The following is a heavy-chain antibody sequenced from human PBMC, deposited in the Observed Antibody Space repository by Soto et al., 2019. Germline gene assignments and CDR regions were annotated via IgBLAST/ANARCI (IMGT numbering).Heavy chain of an antibody. D-gene: IGHD4-17*01. CDR2: IKTDAGGT. J-gene: IGHJ4*02. CDR3: AKGHYDSRGNPQRGFDY. Sequence: QVQLVQSGAEVKKPGASVKVSCRASGYIFTNYYIHWVRQAPGQGLQWMGLIKTDAGGTRYAQKFQGRVTMTRDTSTSTVYMELSSLRSEDTGVYFCAKGHYDSRGNPQRGFDYWGQGTLVTVSS. V-gene: IGHV1-46*01. CDR1: GYIFTNYY.